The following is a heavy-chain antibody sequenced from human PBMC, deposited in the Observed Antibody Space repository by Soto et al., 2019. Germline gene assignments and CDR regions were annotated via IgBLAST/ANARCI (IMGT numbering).Heavy chain of an antibody. CDR1: GYSISSGNY. V-gene: IGHV4-38-2*01. Sequence: SETLSLTCSVSGYSISSGNYWAWIRQPPGRGLEWIGSLYHIGSTHHNTSLKSRVTISVDTSKNHFSLELSSVTAADTAMYYCWSSNSCYDEACVYFLGQGTGVTV. D-gene: IGHD2-2*01. J-gene: IGHJ4*01. CDR2: LYHIGST. CDR3: WSSNSCYDEACVYF.